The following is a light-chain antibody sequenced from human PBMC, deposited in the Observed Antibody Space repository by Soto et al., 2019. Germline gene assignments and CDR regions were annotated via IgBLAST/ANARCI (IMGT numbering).Light chain of an antibody. CDR3: QLYGRSPTWT. Sequence: GLTQSPDTLSLSPGERATLSRRASQSVVSSFLAWFQQRPGQAPRLLIYGAFNRATGIPDRFSGSGSGTDFTLTINRLEPEDFAVYYCQLYGRSPTWTFGQGTKVEIK. V-gene: IGKV3-20*01. J-gene: IGKJ1*01. CDR2: GAF. CDR1: QSVVSSF.